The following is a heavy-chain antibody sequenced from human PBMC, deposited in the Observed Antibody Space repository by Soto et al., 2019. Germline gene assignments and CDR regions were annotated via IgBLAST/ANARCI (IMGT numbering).Heavy chain of an antibody. CDR1: GGSISSADYY. J-gene: IGHJ6*02. CDR3: ARRCSSTSCYTSDYYYYGMGV. Sequence: KPSETLSLTCIVSGGSISSADYYWSWVRQPPGKGLEWIGYIYYSGSTYYNPSLKSRLTISVDTSKNQFSLKLSSVTAADTAVYYCARRCSSTSCYTSDYYYYGMGVWGQGTTVTVSS. V-gene: IGHV4-30-4*01. CDR2: IYYSGST. D-gene: IGHD2-2*02.